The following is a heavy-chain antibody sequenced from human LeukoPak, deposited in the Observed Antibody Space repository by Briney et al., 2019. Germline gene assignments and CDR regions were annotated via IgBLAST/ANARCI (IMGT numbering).Heavy chain of an antibody. Sequence: SQTLSLTCAVSGGSISSGGYSWSWIRQPPGKGLEWIGYIYHSGSTYYNPSLKSRVTISVDTSKNQFSLKLSSVTAADTAVYYCARDVADCTSTSCSDYWGQGTLVIVSS. V-gene: IGHV4-30-2*01. D-gene: IGHD2-2*01. CDR3: ARDVADCTSTSCSDY. J-gene: IGHJ4*02. CDR1: GGSISSGGYS. CDR2: IYHSGST.